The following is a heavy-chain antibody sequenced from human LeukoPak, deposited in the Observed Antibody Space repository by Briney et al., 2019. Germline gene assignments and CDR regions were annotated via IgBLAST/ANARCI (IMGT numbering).Heavy chain of an antibody. CDR2: ISGSGGST. Sequence: GGSLRLSCAASGFTFSSYAMSWFRQAPGKGLEWVSAISGSGGSTYYADSVKGRFTISRDNSKDTLYLQMNSLRAEDTAVYYCAKLMEVITVNDAFDIWGQGTMVTVSS. J-gene: IGHJ3*02. CDR3: AKLMEVITVNDAFDI. D-gene: IGHD3-10*01. V-gene: IGHV3-23*01. CDR1: GFTFSSYA.